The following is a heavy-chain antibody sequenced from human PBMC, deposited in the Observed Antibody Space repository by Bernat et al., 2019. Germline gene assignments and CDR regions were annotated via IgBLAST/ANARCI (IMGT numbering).Heavy chain of an antibody. V-gene: IGHV4-38-2*02. J-gene: IGHJ4*02. CDR1: GDPISSAYY. CDR3: AGDATSVTWVRGVKYDS. CDR2: ISHSGTT. Sequence: QVQLQESGPGLVKPSETLSLTCTVPGDPISSAYYWGWIRQLPGKGLEWIGSISHSGTTSYSPSLQRRVTISLDTSNNQFSLKLNSVTAADTAVYYCAGDATSVTWVRGVKYDSWGQGTLVSDSS. D-gene: IGHD3-10*01.